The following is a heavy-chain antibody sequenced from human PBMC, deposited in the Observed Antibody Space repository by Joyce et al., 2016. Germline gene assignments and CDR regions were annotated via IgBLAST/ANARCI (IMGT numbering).Heavy chain of an antibody. CDR3: AKARTVVVAYTLRDGFDV. CDR2: IGASGSVR. V-gene: IGHV3-23*04. D-gene: IGHD2-15*01. CDR1: QTRSNIYV. Sequence: EMQLEDSGGTLVHPGGSLRLSCKVSQTRSNIYVMAWVCQAPGKGLEGVSGIGASGSVRYYADSVKGRFAISRDNSKNMMYLQMSSLRTEDTSIYYCAKARTVVVAYTLRDGFDVWGQGTMVTVSS. J-gene: IGHJ3*01.